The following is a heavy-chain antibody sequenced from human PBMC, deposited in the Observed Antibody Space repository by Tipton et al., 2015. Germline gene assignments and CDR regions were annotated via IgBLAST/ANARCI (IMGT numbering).Heavy chain of an antibody. D-gene: IGHD6-19*01. CDR2: VYSSGKS. J-gene: IGHJ4*02. CDR3: ARESYNEGWYADS. CDR1: GASISSGS. V-gene: IGHV4-61*02. Sequence: LILSCTVSGASISSGSWSWIRQAAGKGLEWIGRVYSSGKSDSNPSFRSRVIISLDRSMNQFSLRLSSVTAADTALYYCARESYNEGWYADSWGQGTLVTVSS.